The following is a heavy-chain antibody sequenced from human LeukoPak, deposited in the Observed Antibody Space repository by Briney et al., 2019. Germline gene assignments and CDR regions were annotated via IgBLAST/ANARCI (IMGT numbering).Heavy chain of an antibody. CDR2: IWYDGSNK. V-gene: IGHV3-33*06. CDR1: GFTFSSYG. Sequence: GGSLRLSCAASGFTFSSYGMHWVRQAPGKGLEWVAVIWYDGSNKYYADSVKGRFTISRDNSKNTLYLQMNSLRAEDTAVYYCAKSLGDGGDFDYWGQGTLVTVSS. J-gene: IGHJ4*02. D-gene: IGHD4-23*01. CDR3: AKSLGDGGDFDY.